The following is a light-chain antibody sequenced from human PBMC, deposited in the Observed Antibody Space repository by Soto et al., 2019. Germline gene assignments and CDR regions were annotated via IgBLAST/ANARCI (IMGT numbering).Light chain of an antibody. Sequence: EIVLTQSPATLSFSPGERATLYCRASQTISSNLAWYQQKPGQPPRLLINGASTRATGVAARFSGSGSGTEFTLSISSLQSEDSAVYFCQHYNTWPFTFGPGTKVDIK. V-gene: IGKV3-15*01. J-gene: IGKJ3*01. CDR2: GAS. CDR3: QHYNTWPFT. CDR1: QTISSN.